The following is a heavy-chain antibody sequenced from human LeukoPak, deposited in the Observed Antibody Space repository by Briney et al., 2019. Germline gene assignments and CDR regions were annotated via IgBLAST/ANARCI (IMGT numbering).Heavy chain of an antibody. J-gene: IGHJ4*02. Sequence: PSETLSLTCTVSGASISSYYWSWIRQPPGKGLEWVGDIYYSGSIKYNPSLKSRVTMSVDTSKNQFSLKLSSVTAADTAIYYCARENPSGYYNRPIDYWGQGTLVTVSS. CDR3: ARENPSGYYNRPIDY. D-gene: IGHD3-22*01. CDR1: GASISSYY. V-gene: IGHV4-59*01. CDR2: IYYSGSI.